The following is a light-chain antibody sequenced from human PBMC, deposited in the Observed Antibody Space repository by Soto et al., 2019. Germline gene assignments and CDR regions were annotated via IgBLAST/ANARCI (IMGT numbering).Light chain of an antibody. CDR2: SAS. Sequence: VVLTPSPGTLYLSPGERAALSCRASQTVNRNLLAWYQHKVGQAPRLLIYSASTRATGIPDRFSGSGSGTDFTLTISRLEPEDFAVYYCQQYGSSPRYTFGQGPKLEIK. J-gene: IGKJ2*01. CDR3: QQYGSSPRYT. V-gene: IGKV3-20*01. CDR1: QTVNRNL.